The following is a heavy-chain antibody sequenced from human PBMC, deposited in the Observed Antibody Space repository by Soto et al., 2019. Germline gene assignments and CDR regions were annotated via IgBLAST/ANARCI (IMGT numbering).Heavy chain of an antibody. CDR2: INSDGSTT. D-gene: IGHD6-19*01. Sequence: EVQLVESGGGLVQPGGSLRLSCAASEFTFSNYWMYWVRQVPGKGLVWVSRINSDGSTTSYADSVKGRFTISRDNAKNTLYLQMTSLRAEVTAVYYSASSPCGGWYYFDFWAQGALVTLSS. V-gene: IGHV3-74*01. CDR3: ASSPCGGWYYFDF. J-gene: IGHJ4*02. CDR1: EFTFSNYW.